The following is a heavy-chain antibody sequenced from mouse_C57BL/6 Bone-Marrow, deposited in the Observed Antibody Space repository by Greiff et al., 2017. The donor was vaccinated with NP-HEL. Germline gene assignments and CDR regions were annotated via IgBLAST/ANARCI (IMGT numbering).Heavy chain of an antibody. D-gene: IGHD2-1*01. CDR3: ARDPSVTADYFDY. J-gene: IGHJ2*01. CDR2: ISDGGSYT. CDR1: GFTFSSYA. Sequence: EVKVVESGGGLVKPGGSLKLSCAASGFTFSSYAMSWVRQTPEKRLEWVATISDGGSYTYYPDNVKGRFTISRDNAKNNLYLQMSHLKSEDTAMYYCARDPSVTADYFDYWGQGTTLTVSS. V-gene: IGHV5-4*01.